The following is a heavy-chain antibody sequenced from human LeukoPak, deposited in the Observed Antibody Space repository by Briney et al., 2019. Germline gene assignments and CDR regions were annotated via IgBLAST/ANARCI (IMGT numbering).Heavy chain of an antibody. CDR2: ISSSSAYI. Sequence: GGSLRLSCAASGFTFSGYSMSWVRQAPGKGLEWVSSISSSSAYIYYANSVKSRFTISRDNAKNSLYLQMNTPRAEDTAVYYCARGTYYYDSSSSNPPPTRHDYWGQGTLVTVSS. D-gene: IGHD3-22*01. CDR3: ARGTYYYDSSSSNPPPTRHDY. J-gene: IGHJ4*02. V-gene: IGHV3-21*01. CDR1: GFTFSGYS.